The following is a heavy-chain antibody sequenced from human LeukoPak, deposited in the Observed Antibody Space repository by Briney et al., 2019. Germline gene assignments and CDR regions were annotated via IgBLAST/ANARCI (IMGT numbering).Heavy chain of an antibody. D-gene: IGHD5-24*01. CDR1: GYTFTSYD. J-gene: IGHJ4*02. CDR3: ARRNTIMVAGLDY. V-gene: IGHV1-8*01. Sequence: ASVKVSCKAPGYTFTSYDINWERQATGQGLEWMGWMNPNSGNTGYAQKFQGRVTMTRNTSISTAFMELSSLRSEDTAVYYCARRNTIMVAGLDYWGQGTLVTVSS. CDR2: MNPNSGNT.